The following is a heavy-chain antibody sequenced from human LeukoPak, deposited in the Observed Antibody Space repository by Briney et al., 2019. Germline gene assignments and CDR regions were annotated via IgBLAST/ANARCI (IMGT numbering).Heavy chain of an antibody. J-gene: IGHJ4*02. CDR2: ISAYNGNT. V-gene: IGHV1-18*01. CDR1: GGTFSSYA. CDR3: ARDKGTAMEPYYFDY. D-gene: IGHD5-18*01. Sequence: AXXKVSCKASGGTFSSYAINWVRQAPGQGLEWMGWISAYNGNTNYAQKLQGRVTMTTDTYTSTAYMELRSLRSDDTAVYYCARDKGTAMEPYYFDYWGQGTLVTVSS.